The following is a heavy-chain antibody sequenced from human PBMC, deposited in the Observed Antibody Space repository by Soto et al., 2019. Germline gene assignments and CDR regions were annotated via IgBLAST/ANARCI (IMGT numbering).Heavy chain of an antibody. CDR2: IYYSGST. CDR3: ARVITIFGVVDY. V-gene: IGHV4-31*03. J-gene: IGHJ4*02. D-gene: IGHD3-3*01. CDR1: GGSISSGGYY. Sequence: PSETLSLTCTVSGGSISSGGYYWSWIRQHPGKGLEWIGYIYYSGSTYYNPSLKSRVTISVDTSKNQFSLKLSSVTAADTAVYYCARVITIFGVVDYWGQGTLVTVSS.